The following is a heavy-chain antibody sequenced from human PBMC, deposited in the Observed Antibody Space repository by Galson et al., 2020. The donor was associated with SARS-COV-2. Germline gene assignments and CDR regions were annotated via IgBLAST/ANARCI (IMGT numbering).Heavy chain of an antibody. CDR1: GGSISSSSYY. CDR2: IYYSGST. Sequence: SETLSLTCTVSGGSISSSSYYWGWIRQPPGKGLEWIGSIYYSGSTYYNPSLKSRVTISIDTSKIQFSLKLSSVTAADTAVYYCARTGYTSGWTDFDYWGQGTPVTVSS. D-gene: IGHD6-19*01. CDR3: ARTGYTSGWTDFDY. V-gene: IGHV4-39*07. J-gene: IGHJ4*02.